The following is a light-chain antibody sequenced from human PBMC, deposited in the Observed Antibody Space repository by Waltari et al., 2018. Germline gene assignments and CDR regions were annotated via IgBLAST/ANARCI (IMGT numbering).Light chain of an antibody. J-gene: IGLJ2*01. CDR2: VVS. CDR3: SSYTSSSPHVV. Sequence: QSALTQPASVSGSPGQSITVSCTGTSSDVGGYNYASWYQQHPGKAPKLMIYVVSNRPSGVSNRFSGSKSGNTASLTISGLQAEDEPEYYCSSYTSSSPHVVFGGGTKLTVL. CDR1: SSDVGGYNY. V-gene: IGLV2-14*01.